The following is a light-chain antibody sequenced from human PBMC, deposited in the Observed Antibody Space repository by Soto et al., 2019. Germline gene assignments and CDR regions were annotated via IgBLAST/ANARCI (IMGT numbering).Light chain of an antibody. CDR2: GAS. Sequence: EIVLRQSPGTLSFSPGERATLSCRASQSVSRSDLAWYQQKPGQAPRLFIYGASIRATGISDRFSGSGSGTDFTLTISRLEPEDFAVYYCQQYGSSPWTFGQGTRWIS. CDR1: QSVSRSD. V-gene: IGKV3-20*01. CDR3: QQYGSSPWT. J-gene: IGKJ1*01.